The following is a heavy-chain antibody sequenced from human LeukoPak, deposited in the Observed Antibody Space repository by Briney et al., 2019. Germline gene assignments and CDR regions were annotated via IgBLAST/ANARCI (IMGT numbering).Heavy chain of an antibody. J-gene: IGHJ4*02. D-gene: IGHD3-22*01. CDR2: ISGSGGST. Sequence: HSGGSLRLSYAASGFTFSSYAMSWVRQAPGKGLEWVSAISGSGGSTYYADSVKGRFTISRDNSKNTLYLQMNSLRAEDTAVYYCAKGFYDSSGYVLDYWGQGTLVTVSS. CDR3: AKGFYDSSGYVLDY. V-gene: IGHV3-23*01. CDR1: GFTFSSYA.